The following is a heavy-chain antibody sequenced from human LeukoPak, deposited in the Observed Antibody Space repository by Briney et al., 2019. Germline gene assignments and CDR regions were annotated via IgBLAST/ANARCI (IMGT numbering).Heavy chain of an antibody. CDR1: GFTFSTYA. J-gene: IGHJ4*02. V-gene: IGHV3-23*01. Sequence: PGGSLRLSCAASGFTFSTYAVNWVRQAPGKGLEWVSTISGSGDSTYYADSVKGRFTISRDNSKDTLYLQMSSVRVDDTAVYYCGRDGGRYYDGRGFYGGYYFASGAQEIRATVPT. CDR2: ISGSGDST. D-gene: IGHD3-22*01. CDR3: GRDGGRYYDGRGFYGGYYFAS.